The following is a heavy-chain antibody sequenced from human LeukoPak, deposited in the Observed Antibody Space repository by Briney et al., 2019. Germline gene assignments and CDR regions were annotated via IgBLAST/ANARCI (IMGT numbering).Heavy chain of an antibody. Sequence: ASVKVSCKASGGTFSSYAISWVRQAPGQGLEWMGGIIPIFCTANYAQKFQGRVTITADKSTSTAYMELSSLRSEDTAVYYCARGPADSSYGYDRYYYYYMDVWGKGTTVTVSS. J-gene: IGHJ6*03. CDR3: ARGPADSSYGYDRYYYYYMDV. V-gene: IGHV1-69*06. CDR2: IIPIFCTA. CDR1: GGTFSSYA. D-gene: IGHD5-18*01.